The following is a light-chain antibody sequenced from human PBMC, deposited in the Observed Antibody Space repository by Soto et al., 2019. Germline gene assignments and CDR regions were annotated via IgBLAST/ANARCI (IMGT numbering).Light chain of an antibody. V-gene: IGLV1-40*01. J-gene: IGLJ3*02. CDR1: SSNIGAGYD. CDR2: DNS. Sequence: QSVLTQPPSVSGAPGQRVTISCTGSSSNIGAGYDVHWYQQLPGTAPKLLIYDNSNRPSGVSDRFSGSKSGTSASLAITGLQAEYEADYYCQSFDSSLSWVFGGGTKLTVL. CDR3: QSFDSSLSWV.